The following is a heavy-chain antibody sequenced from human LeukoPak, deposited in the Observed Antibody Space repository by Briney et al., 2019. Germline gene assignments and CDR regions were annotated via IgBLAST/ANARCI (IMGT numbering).Heavy chain of an antibody. V-gene: IGHV3-23*01. D-gene: IGHD4-17*01. CDR3: ARRSVTTFDY. CDR1: GFTFSSYV. CDR2: ISGNDGST. J-gene: IGHJ4*02. Sequence: GGSLRLSCAASGFTFSSYVMSWVRQAPGKGLEWVSLISGNDGSTYNADSVKGGFTISTDNSKNTLYLQMSSLRADDTAVYYCARRSVTTFDYWGQGTLVTVSS.